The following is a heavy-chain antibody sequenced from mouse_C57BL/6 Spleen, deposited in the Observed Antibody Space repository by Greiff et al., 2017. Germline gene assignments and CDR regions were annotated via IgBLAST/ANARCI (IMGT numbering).Heavy chain of an antibody. CDR1: GYTFTSYW. Sequence: VQLQQPGAELVRPGSSVKLSCKASGYTFTSYWMHWVKQRPIQGLEWIGNIDPSDSETHYNQKFKDKATLTVDKSSSTAYMQLSSLTSEDSAVYYCARRRVYGSSYGYWYFDVWGTGTTVTVSS. J-gene: IGHJ1*03. D-gene: IGHD1-1*01. CDR3: ARRRVYGSSYGYWYFDV. CDR2: IDPSDSET. V-gene: IGHV1-52*01.